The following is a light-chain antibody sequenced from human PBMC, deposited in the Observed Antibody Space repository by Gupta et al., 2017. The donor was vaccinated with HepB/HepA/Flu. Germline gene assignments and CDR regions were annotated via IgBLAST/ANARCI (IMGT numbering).Light chain of an antibody. CDR3: QQDDNYSWT. J-gene: IGKJ1*01. Sequence: DIQMTQSPSTLSASVGDRVTITCRASQSFNSKLAWYQQKPGKAPKLLIYQASNLESGVPSRFSGSGSGTEFTLTISSLQTDDFATYYCQQDDNYSWTFGQGTKVEIK. CDR2: QAS. V-gene: IGKV1-5*03. CDR1: QSFNSK.